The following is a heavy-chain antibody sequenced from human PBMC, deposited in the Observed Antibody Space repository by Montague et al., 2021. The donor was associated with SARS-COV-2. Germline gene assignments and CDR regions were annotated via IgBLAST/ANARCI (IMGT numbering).Heavy chain of an antibody. CDR3: AREVPTVVKIDC. J-gene: IGHJ4*02. CDR1: GFTFSSFE. Sequence: SLRLSCAASGFTFSSFEMNWVRQAPGKGLEWVSYISSSGSPQHYVDPVRGRFTISRDNAKSSLYLQMNSLRAEDTAIYYCAREVPTVVKIDCWGQGTLVTVSS. CDR2: ISSSGSPQ. V-gene: IGHV3-48*03. D-gene: IGHD4-23*01.